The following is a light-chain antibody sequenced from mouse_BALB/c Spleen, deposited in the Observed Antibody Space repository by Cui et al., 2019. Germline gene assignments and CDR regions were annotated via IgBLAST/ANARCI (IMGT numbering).Light chain of an antibody. V-gene: IGKV4-55*01. CDR2: DTS. Sequence: QIVLTQSPAIMSASPGEKVTMTCSASSSVSYMYWYQQKPGSSPRLLIYDTSNLASGVHVRFSGIGSGTSYSLTISRMEAEDAATYYCQQWSSYPRTFGGGTKLEIK. CDR1: SSVSY. J-gene: IGKJ1*01. CDR3: QQWSSYPRT.